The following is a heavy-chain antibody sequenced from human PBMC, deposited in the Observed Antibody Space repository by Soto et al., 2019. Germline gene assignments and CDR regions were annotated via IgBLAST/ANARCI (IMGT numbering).Heavy chain of an antibody. CDR2: ISYSGST. Sequence: QVQLQESGPGLVKPSQTLSLTCTVSGGSIKNSGYYWSWIRQHPEKGLEWIGYISYSGSTDYAPSLKSRVTMSVDTSKNQFSLNLTSVTAADTAVYYCGRDAVTKRDFYYCGMDVWGRGTTVTVSS. D-gene: IGHD4-4*01. J-gene: IGHJ6*02. CDR1: GGSIKNSGYY. V-gene: IGHV4-31*03. CDR3: GRDAVTKRDFYYCGMDV.